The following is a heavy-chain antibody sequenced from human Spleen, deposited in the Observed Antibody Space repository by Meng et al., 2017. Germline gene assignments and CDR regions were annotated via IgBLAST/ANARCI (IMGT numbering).Heavy chain of an antibody. CDR1: GGSVTSGSYY. CDR2: IYYSGST. CDR3: ARDRELRGFFDY. J-gene: IGHJ4*02. Sequence: LRLSCSVSGGSVTSGSYYWSWIRQPAGKGLEWIGRIYYSGSTRYSPSLKSRVTISLDTSKNQFSLELTSVTAADTAVYYCARDRELRGFFDYWGQGTLVTVSS. V-gene: IGHV4-61*02. D-gene: IGHD4-23*01.